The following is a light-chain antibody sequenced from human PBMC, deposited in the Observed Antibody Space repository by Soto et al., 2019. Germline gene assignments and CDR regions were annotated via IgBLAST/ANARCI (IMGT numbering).Light chain of an antibody. V-gene: IGLV2-14*01. CDR3: SSYTSSSTLVV. J-gene: IGLJ3*02. Sequence: QSALTQPPSASGSPGQSVTISCTGTSSDIGAYNYVSWYQQRPGKAPKLIIYEVSNRPSGVSNRFSGSKSGNTASLTISGLQAEDEADYYCSSYTSSSTLVVFGGGTKLTVL. CDR2: EVS. CDR1: SSDIGAYNY.